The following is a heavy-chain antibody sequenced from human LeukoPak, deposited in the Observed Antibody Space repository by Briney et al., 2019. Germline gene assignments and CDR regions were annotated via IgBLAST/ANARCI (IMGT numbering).Heavy chain of an antibody. CDR1: GFTFSSYA. D-gene: IGHD3-10*01. CDR2: IRYDGSNK. Sequence: GGSLRLSCAASGFTFSSYAMHWVRQAPGKGLEWVAFIRYDGSNKYYADSVKGRFTISRDNSKNTLYLQMNSLRAEDTAVYYCAKDQAYYYGSGSERPLYYFDYWGQGTLVTVSS. V-gene: IGHV3-30*02. CDR3: AKDQAYYYGSGSERPLYYFDY. J-gene: IGHJ4*02.